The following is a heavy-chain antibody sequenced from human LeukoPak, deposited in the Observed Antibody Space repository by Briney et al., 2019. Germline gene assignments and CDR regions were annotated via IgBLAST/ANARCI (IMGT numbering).Heavy chain of an antibody. CDR2: IYYSGST. CDR1: GGSISSITSY. J-gene: IGHJ4*02. Sequence: SETLSLTCAVSGGSISSITSYWGWIRQPPGRELEWIGSIYYSGSTYYNPSLKSRVTISVDTSKNQFSLKLSSVTAADTAVYYCARVLRRGPFDYWGQGTLVTVSS. CDR3: ARVLRRGPFDY. D-gene: IGHD2-15*01. V-gene: IGHV4-39*01.